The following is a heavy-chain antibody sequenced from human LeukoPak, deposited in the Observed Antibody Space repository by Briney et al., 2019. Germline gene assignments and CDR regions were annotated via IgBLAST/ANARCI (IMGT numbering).Heavy chain of an antibody. V-gene: IGHV7-4-1*02. Sequence: ASVKVSCKASGYTFTSYAINWVRQAPGQGPELMGWINTYTGNPTYAQGFTGRFVFSLDTSVSTTYLQISSLKAEDTAVYYCARAYQRLGGLSFPDQWGQGTLVSVSS. CDR3: ARAYQRLGGLSFPDQ. CDR2: INTYTGNP. D-gene: IGHD3-16*02. J-gene: IGHJ5*02. CDR1: GYTFTSYA.